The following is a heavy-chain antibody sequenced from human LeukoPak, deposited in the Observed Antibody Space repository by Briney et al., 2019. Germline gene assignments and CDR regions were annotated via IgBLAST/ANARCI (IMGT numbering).Heavy chain of an antibody. CDR2: ISGSGGST. CDR1: GFTFSSYA. J-gene: IGHJ4*02. Sequence: PGGSLRLSCAASGFTFSSYAMSWVRQAPGKGLEWVSVISGSGGSTYYADSVKGRFTLSRDNSKNTLYLQMNSLRAEDTAIYYCAKENWGYNWKYDSSGSGINYWGQGTLVTFSS. CDR3: AKENWGYNWKYDSSGSGINY. V-gene: IGHV3-23*01. D-gene: IGHD3-22*01.